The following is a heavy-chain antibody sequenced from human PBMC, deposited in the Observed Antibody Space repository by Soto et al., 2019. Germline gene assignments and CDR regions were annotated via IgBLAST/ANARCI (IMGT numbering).Heavy chain of an antibody. CDR1: GGSFSGYY. Sequence: SETLSLTCAVYGGSFSGYYWSWIRQPPGKGLEWIGEISHSGSTNYNPSLKSRVTISVDTSKNQFSLKLSSVTAADTAVYYCARGVMVRGVTISYGMDVWGQGTTVTVSS. J-gene: IGHJ6*02. V-gene: IGHV4-34*01. D-gene: IGHD3-10*01. CDR3: ARGVMVRGVTISYGMDV. CDR2: ISHSGST.